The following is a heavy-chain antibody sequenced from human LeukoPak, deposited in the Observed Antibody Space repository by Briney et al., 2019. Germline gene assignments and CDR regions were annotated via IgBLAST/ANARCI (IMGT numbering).Heavy chain of an antibody. CDR2: VNWNADST. Sequence: GGSLGLSCAASGFTFDHYDMNWVRQAPGKGLEWVSGVNWNADSTGYADSVKGRFTISRDNAKNSLFMQMNSLRAEDTAVYYCVRQRRYCSGDSCYQRTFDYWGQGTLVTVSS. J-gene: IGHJ4*02. CDR1: GFTFDHYD. V-gene: IGHV3-20*04. D-gene: IGHD2-15*01. CDR3: VRQRRYCSGDSCYQRTFDY.